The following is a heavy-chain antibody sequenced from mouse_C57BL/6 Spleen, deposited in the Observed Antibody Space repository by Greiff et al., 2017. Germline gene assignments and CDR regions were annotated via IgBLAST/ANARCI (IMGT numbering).Heavy chain of an antibody. V-gene: IGHV1-82*01. Sequence: QVQLKQSGPELVKPGASVKISCKASGYAFSSSWMNWVKPRPGKGLEWIGRIYPGDGDTNYNGKFKGKATLTADKSSSTAYMQLSSLTSEDSAVYFCARSGSTWFAYWGQGTLVTVSA. CDR1: GYAFSSSW. CDR3: ARSGSTWFAY. J-gene: IGHJ3*01. D-gene: IGHD1-1*01. CDR2: IYPGDGDT.